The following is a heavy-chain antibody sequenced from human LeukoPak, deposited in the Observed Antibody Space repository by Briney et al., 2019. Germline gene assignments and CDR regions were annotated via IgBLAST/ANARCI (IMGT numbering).Heavy chain of an antibody. CDR2: LHYSWRT. CDR1: GGSISSSRYY. D-gene: IGHD2-2*01. J-gene: IGHJ3*02. Sequence: SETLSLTCTVSGGSISSSRYYWGWIRQPPGKGLEWIRSLHYSWRTYFNSFLKSRATVTVDTSENQYSMKLSSVAAADTAVYFCVRTRLSDHIVPAAERADDACDMWGQGTMVTVSS. V-gene: IGHV4-39*07. CDR3: VRTRLSDHIVPAAERADDACDM.